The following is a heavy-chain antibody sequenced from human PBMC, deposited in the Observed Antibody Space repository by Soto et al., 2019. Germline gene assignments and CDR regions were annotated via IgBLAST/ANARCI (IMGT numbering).Heavy chain of an antibody. D-gene: IGHD3-22*01. CDR1: GYTFTNYA. Sequence: ASVKVSCKASGYTFTNYAMHWVRQAPGQRLEWMGWINAGNGNTKYSQKFQGRVTITRDTSASTAYMELNSLRAEDTALYYCAKDMGDYDSSGYWGYYYYYGMDVWGQGTTVTVSS. CDR3: AKDMGDYDSSGYWGYYYYYGMDV. V-gene: IGHV1-3*01. J-gene: IGHJ6*02. CDR2: INAGNGNT.